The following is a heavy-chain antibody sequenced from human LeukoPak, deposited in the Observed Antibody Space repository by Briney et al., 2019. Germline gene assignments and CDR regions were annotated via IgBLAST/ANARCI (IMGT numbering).Heavy chain of an antibody. CDR2: LSGSGGGT. V-gene: IGHV3-23*01. CDR3: AKRGVVIRVFLVGFHKEAYYFDS. Sequence: PGGSLRLSCAVSGITLSNYGMSWVRQAPGKGLEWVAGLSGSGGGTNYADSVQGRFTISRDNPENTLYLQMNSLGAEDTAVYFCAKRGVVIRVFLVGFHKEAYYFDSWGQGALVTVSS. CDR1: GITLSNYG. J-gene: IGHJ4*02. D-gene: IGHD3-10*01.